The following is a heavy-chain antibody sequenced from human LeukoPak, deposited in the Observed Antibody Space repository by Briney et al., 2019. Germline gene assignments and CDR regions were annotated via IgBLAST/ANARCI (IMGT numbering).Heavy chain of an antibody. V-gene: IGHV3-21*01. CDR1: GFTVSTSY. CDR2: IGSSSSYI. Sequence: GGSLRLSCAASGFTVSTSYMTWVRQAPGKGLEWVSSIGSSSSYIYYADSVKGRFTISRDNAKNPLYLQMNSLRAEDTAVYYCARRVGADYWGQGTLVAVSS. CDR3: ARRVGADY. D-gene: IGHD1-26*01. J-gene: IGHJ4*02.